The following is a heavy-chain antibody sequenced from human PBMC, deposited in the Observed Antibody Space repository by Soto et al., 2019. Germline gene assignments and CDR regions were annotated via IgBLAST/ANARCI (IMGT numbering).Heavy chain of an antibody. CDR3: ASHYFDSWTGHYTGVFYFDF. J-gene: IGHJ4*02. CDR1: GGSIIISNHY. V-gene: IGHV4-39*01. D-gene: IGHD3-9*01. Sequence: PSETLSLTCTVSGGSIIISNHYWAWIRRPPGDWLYWIGSMYHSGNTYYNPSLNSRVTISVDTSKNQFSLKLSSVTAADTALYFCASHYFDSWTGHYTGVFYFDFWGQGDLVTVSS. CDR2: MYHSGNT.